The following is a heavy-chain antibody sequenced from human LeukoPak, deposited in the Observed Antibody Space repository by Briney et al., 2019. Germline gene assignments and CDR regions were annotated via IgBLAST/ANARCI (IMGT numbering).Heavy chain of an antibody. CDR2: INPNSGGT. CDR3: ARVRTKSYSSGWYYYGMDV. D-gene: IGHD6-19*01. V-gene: IGHV1-2*02. Sequence: AASVKVSCKASGYTFTGYYIHWVRQAPGQGLEWMGWINPNSGGTNYAQKFQGRVTMTRDTSISTAYMELSRLRSDDTAVYYCARVRTKSYSSGWYYYGMDVWGQGTTVTVSS. CDR1: GYTFTGYY. J-gene: IGHJ6*02.